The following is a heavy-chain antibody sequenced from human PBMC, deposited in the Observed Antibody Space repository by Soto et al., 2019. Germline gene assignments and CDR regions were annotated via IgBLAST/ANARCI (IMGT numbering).Heavy chain of an antibody. J-gene: IGHJ4*02. Sequence: GESLKISCKGSGYTFTSYWISWVRQMPGKGLEWMGRIDPSDSYTNYSPSFEGHVTISTDKSISTAYLQWSSLRASDTAIYYCARHLAPNSGSSSFDYWGQGTLVTVSS. CDR2: IDPSDSYT. CDR3: ARHLAPNSGSSSFDY. V-gene: IGHV5-10-1*01. D-gene: IGHD5-12*01. CDR1: GYTFTSYW.